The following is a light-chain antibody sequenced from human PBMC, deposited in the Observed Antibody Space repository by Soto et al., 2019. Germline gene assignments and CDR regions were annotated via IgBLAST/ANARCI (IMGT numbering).Light chain of an antibody. V-gene: IGKV3-15*01. Sequence: EIVMTQSPATLSVSPGERATLTCRASQSVSSNFAWYQHKPGQAPRLLIYGASTRATAIPARFSGSGSGTEFTLTISSMQSEDFAVYYCQQYNNWPPTFGQGTKVEIK. J-gene: IGKJ1*01. CDR3: QQYNNWPPT. CDR1: QSVSSN. CDR2: GAS.